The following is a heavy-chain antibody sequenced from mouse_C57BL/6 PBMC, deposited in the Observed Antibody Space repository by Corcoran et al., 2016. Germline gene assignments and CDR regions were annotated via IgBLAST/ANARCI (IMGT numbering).Heavy chain of an antibody. V-gene: IGHV1-18*01. CDR3: ARLFITTVVATSGDAMDY. Sequence: EVQLQQSGPELVKPGASVKIPCKASGYTFTDYNMDWVKQSHGKSLEWIGDINPNNGGTIYNQKFKGKATLTVDKSSSTAYMELRSLTSEDTAVYYCARLFITTVVATSGDAMDYWGQGTSVTVSS. D-gene: IGHD1-1*01. J-gene: IGHJ4*01. CDR2: INPNNGGT. CDR1: GYTFTDYN.